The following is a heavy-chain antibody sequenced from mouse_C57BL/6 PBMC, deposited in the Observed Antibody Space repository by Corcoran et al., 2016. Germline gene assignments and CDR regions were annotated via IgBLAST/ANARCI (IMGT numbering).Heavy chain of an antibody. CDR3: ARELLFAY. CDR2: ISYDGSN. J-gene: IGHJ3*01. V-gene: IGHV3-6*01. Sequence: DVQLQESGPGLVKPSQSLSLTCAVTGYSITSGYYWNWIRQFPGNKLEWMGYISYDGSNNYNPSLKNRISITRDTSKNQFFLKLNSVTTEDTATYHCARELLFAYWGQGTLVTVSA. CDR1: GYSITSGYY.